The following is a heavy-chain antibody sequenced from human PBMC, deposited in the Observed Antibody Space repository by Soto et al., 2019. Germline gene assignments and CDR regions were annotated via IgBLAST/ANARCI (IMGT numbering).Heavy chain of an antibody. CDR2: NRWNGEAV. CDR1: GFTFEDFA. D-gene: IGHD6-6*01. V-gene: IGHV3-9*01. Sequence: GGSLRLSCSASGFTFEDFAMHRVRRVPGKGLEWVAGNRWNGEAVGYAASVKGRCTSSRDNAKKLLFLQMNSLRVDDTALYYCVKDGEAASPGWFDTWGQGTQVTVSS. CDR3: VKDGEAASPGWFDT. J-gene: IGHJ5*02.